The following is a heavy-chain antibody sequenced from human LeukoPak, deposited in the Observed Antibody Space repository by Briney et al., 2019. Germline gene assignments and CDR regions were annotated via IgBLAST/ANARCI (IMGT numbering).Heavy chain of an antibody. CDR1: GDSVSNYY. V-gene: IGHV4-4*07. D-gene: IGHD3-22*01. CDR3: ARAGYYYDSSGYYSFDY. CDR2: VYANGNA. J-gene: IGHJ4*02. Sequence: SETLSLTCSVSGDSVSNYYWTWIRQPAGNGLEWIGRVYANGNAAYNPSLKSRVTMSVDTSKNQFSLKLSSVTAADTAVYYCARAGYYYDSSGYYSFDYWGQGTLVTVSS.